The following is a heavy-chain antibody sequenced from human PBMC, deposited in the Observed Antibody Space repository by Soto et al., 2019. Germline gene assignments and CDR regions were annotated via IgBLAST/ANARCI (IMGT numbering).Heavy chain of an antibody. CDR2: IYYSGST. Sequence: SETLSLTCTVSGGSISSGGYYWSWIRQHPGKGLEWIGYIYYSGSTYYNPSLKSRVTISVDTSKNQFSLKLSSVTAADTAVYYCARLFAHYGDYDYYYYYYMDVWGKGTTVTVSS. D-gene: IGHD4-17*01. J-gene: IGHJ6*03. CDR1: GGSISSGGYY. V-gene: IGHV4-31*03. CDR3: ARLFAHYGDYDYYYYYYMDV.